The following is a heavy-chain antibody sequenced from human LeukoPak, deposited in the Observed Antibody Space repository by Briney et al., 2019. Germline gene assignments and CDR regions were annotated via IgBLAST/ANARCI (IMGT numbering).Heavy chain of an antibody. D-gene: IGHD3-10*01. CDR1: GGSITSYY. CDR3: ARALGPYGSGSSYYFDY. CDR2: IYYSGST. J-gene: IGHJ4*02. Sequence: PSETLSLTCTVSGGSITSYYWSWIRQPPGKGLEWIAYIYYSGSTKYNPSLKSRVTMSVDTSKNQFSLKVHSATAADTAVYYCARALGPYGSGSSYYFDYWGQRTLLTVSS. V-gene: IGHV4-59*01.